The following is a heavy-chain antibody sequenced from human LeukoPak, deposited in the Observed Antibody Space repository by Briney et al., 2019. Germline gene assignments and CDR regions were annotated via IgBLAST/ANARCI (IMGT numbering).Heavy chain of an antibody. V-gene: IGHV5-51*01. CDR1: GYSFNNYW. Sequence: GESLKISCKGSGYSFNNYWIGWVRQMPGKGLQWMGIIYPSDSDTRYSPSFQGQVTISADKSIATAYLQWSSLKASDTAVYYCARPHYYDAIGYYFDYWGQGTQVTVSS. CDR2: IYPSDSDT. D-gene: IGHD3-22*01. CDR3: ARPHYYDAIGYYFDY. J-gene: IGHJ4*02.